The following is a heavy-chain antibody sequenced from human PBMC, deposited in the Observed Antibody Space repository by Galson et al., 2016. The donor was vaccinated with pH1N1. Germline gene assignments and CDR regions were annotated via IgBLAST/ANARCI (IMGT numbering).Heavy chain of an antibody. V-gene: IGHV3-7*01. D-gene: IGHD1-26*01. CDR1: GFTLSSYW. J-gene: IGHJ4*02. CDR3: VRAVGRAEAH. Sequence: SLRLSCAASGFTLSSYWMSWVRQAPGKGLEWVANMNQGGNKKYYVDSVKGRFIISRDYSKNSLYLQMNSLRAEDTAMYYCVRAVGRAEAHCGQGTLVTVSS. CDR2: MNQGGNKK.